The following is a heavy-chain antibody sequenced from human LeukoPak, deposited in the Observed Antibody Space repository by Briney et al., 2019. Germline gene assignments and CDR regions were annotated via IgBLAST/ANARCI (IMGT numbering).Heavy chain of an antibody. CDR3: ARTVRGRPSRWFDP. Sequence: SETLSLTCTVSGGSISSSSYYWGWIRQPPGKGLEWIGSIYYSGSTYYNPSLKSRVTISVDTSKNQFSLKLSSVTAADTAVYYCARTVRGRPSRWFDPWGQGTLVTVSS. CDR2: IYYSGST. D-gene: IGHD3-10*01. J-gene: IGHJ5*02. CDR1: GGSISSSSYY. V-gene: IGHV4-39*07.